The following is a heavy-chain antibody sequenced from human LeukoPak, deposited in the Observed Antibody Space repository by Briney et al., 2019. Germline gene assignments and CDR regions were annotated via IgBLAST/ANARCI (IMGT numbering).Heavy chain of an antibody. CDR3: ARSYCSGGSCYSFTDY. CDR1: GYTFTSYG. CDR2: ISAYNGNT. J-gene: IGHJ4*02. D-gene: IGHD2-15*01. Sequence: ASVKVSCKASGYTFTSYGISWVRQAPGQGLEWMGWISAYNGNTNYAQKFQGRVTITRDTSASTAYMELSSLRSEDTAVYYCARSYCSGGSCYSFTDYWGQGTLVTVSS. V-gene: IGHV1-18*01.